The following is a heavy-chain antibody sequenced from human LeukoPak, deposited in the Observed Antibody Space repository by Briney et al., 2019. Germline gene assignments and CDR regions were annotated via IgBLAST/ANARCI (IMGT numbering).Heavy chain of an antibody. D-gene: IGHD6-19*01. V-gene: IGHV1-18*01. CDR2: ISAYNDHT. CDR3: ARDSSGFYQDYFDP. J-gene: IGHJ5*02. Sequence: ASVKVSCKPSGYTFSSHGVAWVRQAPGQGLEWMGWISAYNDHTNYAQKFQDRVNMTTDPSTSQVYMELRSLRYDDTAVYYCARDSSGFYQDYFDPWGQGTLVTVSS. CDR1: GYTFSSHG.